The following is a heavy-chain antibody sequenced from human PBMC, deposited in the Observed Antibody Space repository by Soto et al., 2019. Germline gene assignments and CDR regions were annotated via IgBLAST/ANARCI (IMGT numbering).Heavy chain of an antibody. CDR3: ARTYDGSGPNSGGYGFDI. CDR1: GGSISSYY. Sequence: SETLSLTCTVSGGSISSYYWSWIRQPPGKGLEWVGYIYYTGTTSYNPSLKSRVSISLDTPKNQFSLKLSSVTAADTAVYYCARTYDGSGPNSGGYGFDIWGQGTLVTVSS. V-gene: IGHV4-59*01. CDR2: IYYTGTT. D-gene: IGHD3-22*01. J-gene: IGHJ3*02.